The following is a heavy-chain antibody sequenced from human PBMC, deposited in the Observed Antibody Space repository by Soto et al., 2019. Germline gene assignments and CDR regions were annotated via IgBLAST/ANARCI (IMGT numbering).Heavy chain of an antibody. CDR3: AKDRSPGATTWNVY. J-gene: IGHJ4*02. Sequence: TGGSLRLSCVVSGFIFSSSGMNWVRQSPGKGLEWVSTISGSGVSKYYADSVRGRFTISRDNSNNTVSLQMNSLRAEDAAVYYCAKDRSPGATTWNVYWGQGTLVTVSS. V-gene: IGHV3-23*01. CDR2: ISGSGVSK. D-gene: IGHD1-26*01. CDR1: GFIFSSSG.